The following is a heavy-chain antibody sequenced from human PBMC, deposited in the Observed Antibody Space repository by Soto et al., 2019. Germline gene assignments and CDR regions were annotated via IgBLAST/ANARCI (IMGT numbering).Heavy chain of an antibody. J-gene: IGHJ4*02. CDR2: LSGSGTST. Sequence: EVQLLESGGGLVQPGGSLRLSCAASGFSFVNYAMNWVRQAPGKGLEWVSGLSGSGTSTYYADSVKGPFTISRDNSRDTLFVQMNSLTAADTAVYYCAKATTNGGWFNPFDSWGQGALVTVSS. CDR3: AKATTNGGWFNPFDS. V-gene: IGHV3-23*01. CDR1: GFSFVNYA. D-gene: IGHD6-19*01.